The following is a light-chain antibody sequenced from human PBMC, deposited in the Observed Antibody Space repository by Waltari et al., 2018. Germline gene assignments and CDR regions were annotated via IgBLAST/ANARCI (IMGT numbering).Light chain of an antibody. CDR3: AAWDDSLNGWV. J-gene: IGLJ3*02. CDR1: SSNIGSNT. CDR2: SNN. V-gene: IGLV1-44*01. Sequence: QSVLTQPPSASGTPWQRVTISCSGSSSNIGSNTVNWYQQFPGTAPRLLIFSNNQRPSGVPDRFSGSKSGTSASLAINGLQSEDEADYYCAAWDDSLNGWVFGGGTKLTVL.